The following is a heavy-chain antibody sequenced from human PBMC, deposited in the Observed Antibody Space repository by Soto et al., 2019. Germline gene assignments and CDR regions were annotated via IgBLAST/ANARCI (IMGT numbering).Heavy chain of an antibody. J-gene: IGHJ3*02. CDR3: ARSVLNYYDSSGYYYVWNAFDI. D-gene: IGHD3-22*01. V-gene: IGHV4-39*01. Sequence: NPSETLSLTCTVSGGSINNSDYLWGWIRQPPGKGLEWIGSIYYSGSTYYNPSLKSRVTISVDTSKNQFSLKLSSVTAADTAVYYCARSVLNYYDSSGYYYVWNAFDIWGQGTMVTVSS. CDR1: GGSINNSDYL. CDR2: IYYSGST.